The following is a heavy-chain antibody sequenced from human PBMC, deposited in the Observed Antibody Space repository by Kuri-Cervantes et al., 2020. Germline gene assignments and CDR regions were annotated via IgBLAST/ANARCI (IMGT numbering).Heavy chain of an antibody. J-gene: IGHJ4*02. D-gene: IGHD3-9*01. CDR1: GFTFSSYG. V-gene: IGHV3-30*03. CDR3: ARGRTWYYDILTGYLFDY. CDR2: ISYDGSNK. Sequence: GESLKISCAASGFTFSSYGMHWVRQAPGKGLEWVAVISYDGSNKYYADSVKGRFTISRDNSKNTLYLQMNSLRAEDTAVYYCARGRTWYYDILTGYLFDYWGQGTLVTVSS.